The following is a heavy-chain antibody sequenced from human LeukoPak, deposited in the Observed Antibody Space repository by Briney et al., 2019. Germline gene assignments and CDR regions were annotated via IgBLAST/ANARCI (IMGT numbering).Heavy chain of an antibody. J-gene: IGHJ4*02. D-gene: IGHD3-22*01. Sequence: GGSLRLSCAASGFTFSSYAMTWVRQAPGKGLEWVSDITGSGSSTYYADSVKGRFTISRDNSKNTLYLQMNGLRAEDTAVYYCARARNHYYDSSGAFYDYWGQGTLVTVSS. V-gene: IGHV3-23*01. CDR3: ARARNHYYDSSGAFYDY. CDR2: ITGSGSST. CDR1: GFTFSSYA.